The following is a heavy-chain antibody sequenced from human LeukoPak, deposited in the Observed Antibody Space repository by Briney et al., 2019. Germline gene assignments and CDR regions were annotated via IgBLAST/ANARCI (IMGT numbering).Heavy chain of an antibody. CDR2: IYNDGST. V-gene: IGHV3-66*02. D-gene: IGHD5-18*01. CDR1: GFSVSSNY. Sequence: AGGSLRLSCAASGFSVSSNYMSWVHQAPGKGLEWVLVIYNDGSTYYTDSVKGRFTISRDNSKNTLYLQMNSLRAEDTAVYYCARDLDLRQLDPWGQGTLVTVSS. CDR3: ARDLDLRQLDP. J-gene: IGHJ5*02.